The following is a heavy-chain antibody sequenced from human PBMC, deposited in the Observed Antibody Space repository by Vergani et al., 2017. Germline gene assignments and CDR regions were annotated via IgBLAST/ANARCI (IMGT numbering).Heavy chain of an antibody. Sequence: QVQLVESGGGVVQPGRSLRLSCAASECTFSTYGMHGFRQAPGKGLKWVAVIWYDGSKKYYGASVKGRFTISRDNSKNTLYLQMNSLSAEDTAVYYCARDGDFWSAYFSSTNWFDPWGQGTLVTVSS. CDR2: IWYDGSKK. CDR3: ARDGDFWSAYFSSTNWFDP. D-gene: IGHD3-3*01. CDR1: ECTFSTYG. J-gene: IGHJ5*02. V-gene: IGHV3-33*01.